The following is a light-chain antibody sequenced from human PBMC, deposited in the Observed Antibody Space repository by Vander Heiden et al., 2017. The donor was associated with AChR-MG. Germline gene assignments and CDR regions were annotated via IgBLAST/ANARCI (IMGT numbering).Light chain of an antibody. CDR2: GAS. J-gene: IGKJ1*01. CDR3: HHYGPSTRT. Sequence: EIVLTQSPGTLSLSPGERATLSCRASQSVSRNYLAWYQQKPGQAPRLLIYGASSRDTGIPDRFSGSGAGTDFTLTISRLEPEDFAVYYCHHYGPSTRTFGQGTTVEIK. V-gene: IGKV3-20*01. CDR1: QSVSRNY.